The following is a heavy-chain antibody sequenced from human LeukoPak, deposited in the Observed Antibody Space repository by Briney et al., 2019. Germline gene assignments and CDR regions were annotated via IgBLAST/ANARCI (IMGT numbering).Heavy chain of an antibody. CDR3: ARVGFGCSGGSCYPYFDY. V-gene: IGHV3-13*01. CDR1: GSTFSSYD. Sequence: PGGSLRLSCAASGSTFSSYDMHWVRQATGKGLEWVSAIGTAGDTYYPGSVKGRFTISRENAKNSLYLQMNSLRAGDTAVYYCARVGFGCSGGSCYPYFDYWGQGTLVTVSS. J-gene: IGHJ4*02. CDR2: IGTAGDT. D-gene: IGHD2-15*01.